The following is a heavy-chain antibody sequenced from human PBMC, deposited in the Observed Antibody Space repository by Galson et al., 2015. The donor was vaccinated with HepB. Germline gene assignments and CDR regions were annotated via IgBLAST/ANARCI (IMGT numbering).Heavy chain of an antibody. CDR2: INPSGGST. J-gene: IGHJ6*02. CDR1: GYTFTSYY. V-gene: IGHV1-46*03. Sequence: SVKVSCKASGYTFTSYYMHWVRQAPGQGLEWMGIINPSGGSTSYAQKFQGRVTMTRDTSTSTVYMELSSLRSEDTAVYYCARDVVLIHYYYYYGMDVWGQGTTVTVSS. D-gene: IGHD2-8*01. CDR3: ARDVVLIHYYYYYGMDV.